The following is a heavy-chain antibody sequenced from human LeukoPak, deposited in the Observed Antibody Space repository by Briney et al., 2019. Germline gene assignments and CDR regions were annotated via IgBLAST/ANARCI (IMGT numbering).Heavy chain of an antibody. V-gene: IGHV3-23*01. D-gene: IGHD3-16*02. CDR1: GFTFSSYA. CDR3: AKGATFGAVIQGANDY. CDR2: ISGSGGST. J-gene: IGHJ4*02. Sequence: GGSQRLSCAASGFTFSSYAMSWVRQAPGKGLEWVSAISGSGGSTYYADSVKGRFTISRDNSKNTLYLQMNSLRAEDTAVYYCAKGATFGAVIQGANDYWGQGTMVSVPS.